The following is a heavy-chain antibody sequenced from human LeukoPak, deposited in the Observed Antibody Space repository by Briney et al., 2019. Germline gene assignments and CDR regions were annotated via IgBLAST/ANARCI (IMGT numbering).Heavy chain of an antibody. Sequence: PSETLSLTCAVSGGSFSGYFWNWIRQPPGKGLEWIGEINHGGSTNYNPSLKSRVTISLDTSKNQFSLKLSSVTAADTAVYYCAREKGVYFYGLGSYYDYYYYYMDVWDKGTTVTVSS. V-gene: IGHV4-34*01. CDR3: AREKGVYFYGLGSYYDYYYYYMDV. J-gene: IGHJ6*03. CDR1: GGSFSGYF. CDR2: INHGGST. D-gene: IGHD3-10*01.